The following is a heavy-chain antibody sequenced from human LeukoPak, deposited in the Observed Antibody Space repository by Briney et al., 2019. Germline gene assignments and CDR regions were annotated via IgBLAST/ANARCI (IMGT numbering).Heavy chain of an antibody. CDR3: AGGPYYGSGSYYGNWFDP. D-gene: IGHD3-10*01. Sequence: SETLSLTCAVYGGSFSGYYWTWIRQPPGKGLEWIGEINHSGSTNYNPSLKSRVTISVDTSKNQFSLKLSSVTAADTAVYYCAGGPYYGSGSYYGNWFDPWGQGTLVTVSS. CDR1: GGSFSGYY. V-gene: IGHV4-34*01. CDR2: INHSGST. J-gene: IGHJ5*02.